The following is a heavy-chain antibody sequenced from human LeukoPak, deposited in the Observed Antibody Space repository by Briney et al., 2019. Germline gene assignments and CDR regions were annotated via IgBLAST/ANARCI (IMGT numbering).Heavy chain of an antibody. CDR3: ARRGIVVRGFLIGLHQQAYYFDS. V-gene: IGHV3-23*01. Sequence: GGSLRLSCAASGFTLSNYDMIWVRQAPGRGLEWVSGLRESGGGTYYIDSVKGRFTISRDNSKNTLYLQMNSLRAEDTAVYYCARRGIVVRGFLIGLHQQAYYFDSWGQGTLVTVSS. CDR1: GFTLSNYD. CDR2: LRESGGGT. J-gene: IGHJ4*02. D-gene: IGHD3-10*01.